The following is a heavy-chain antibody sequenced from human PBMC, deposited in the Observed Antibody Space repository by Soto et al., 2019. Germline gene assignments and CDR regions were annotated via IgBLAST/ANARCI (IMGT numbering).Heavy chain of an antibody. J-gene: IGHJ6*02. CDR3: AKERTASFNFRHYDAMDV. Sequence: QVQLVESGGGEVQPGRSLRLSCAASGFPFNTFGMHWVRQAPGKGLEWVAVISDDGGSEYYADSVKGRFTISKDTSRNTLYLQMNSRRREDTAVYYCAKERTASFNFRHYDAMDVWGQGATVTVSS. V-gene: IGHV3-30*18. D-gene: IGHD2-2*01. CDR2: ISDDGGSE. CDR1: GFPFNTFG.